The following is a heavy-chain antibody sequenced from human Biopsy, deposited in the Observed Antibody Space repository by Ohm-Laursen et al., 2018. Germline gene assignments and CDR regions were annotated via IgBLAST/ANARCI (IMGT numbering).Heavy chain of an antibody. CDR3: ARWTPEYDSSRYYLDAFDI. CDR2: ISSSGST. J-gene: IGHJ3*02. Sequence: GTLSLTCTVSGGPIDSYYWSWIRQPPGKALEWIGRISSSGSTNYNPSLRSRVTLSMDTSKRQFSLKMSFVTAADTAVYYCARWTPEYDSSRYYLDAFDIWGQGTKVTVSS. CDR1: GGPIDSYY. V-gene: IGHV4-4*07. D-gene: IGHD3-22*01.